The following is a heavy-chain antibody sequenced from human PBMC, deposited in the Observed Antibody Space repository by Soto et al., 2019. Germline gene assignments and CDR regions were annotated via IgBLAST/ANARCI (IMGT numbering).Heavy chain of an antibody. CDR1: GFTFGDYA. CDR3: AKDQDNTDYYWIFDL. Sequence: PGGSLRLSCIASGFTFGDYAMTWVRQAPGKXLEWVGFIRSKAYGGTTEYAASVKGRFTISRDDSKSIAYLQMNSLKTEDTALYYCAKDQDNTDYYWIFDLWGRGTPVTVSS. J-gene: IGHJ2*01. CDR2: IRSKAYGGTT. D-gene: IGHD4-17*01. V-gene: IGHV3-49*04.